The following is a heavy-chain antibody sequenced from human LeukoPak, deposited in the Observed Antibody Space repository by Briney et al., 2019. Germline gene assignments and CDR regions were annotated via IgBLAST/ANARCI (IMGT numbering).Heavy chain of an antibody. CDR3: ARGLVGYGDYLGYFDY. CDR2: IIPIFGTA. CDR1: GGTFSSYA. V-gene: IGHV1-69*13. J-gene: IGHJ4*02. D-gene: IGHD4-17*01. Sequence: SVKVSCKASGGTFSSYAISWVRQAPGQGLEWMGGIIPIFGTANYAQKFQGRATITADESTSTAYMELSSLRSEDTAVYYCARGLVGYGDYLGYFDYWGQGTLVTVSS.